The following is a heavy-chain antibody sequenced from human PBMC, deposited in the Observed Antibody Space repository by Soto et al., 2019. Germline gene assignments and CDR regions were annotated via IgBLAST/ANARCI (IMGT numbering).Heavy chain of an antibody. V-gene: IGHV3-23*01. J-gene: IGHJ3*02. CDR1: GFIFSNYA. CDR2: IGGEAVST. D-gene: IGHD3-3*01. Sequence: EVQLLESGGGLVQPGGSLRLSCEASGFIFSNYAMSWVRQGPGKGLEWVSVIGGEAVSTNCADSVKGRRTVSRDNSKNTVYLQLDSLSDDDTAVYYCAKDSTSYNGVYDHFDIWGQGTMVTVSS. CDR3: AKDSTSYNGVYDHFDI.